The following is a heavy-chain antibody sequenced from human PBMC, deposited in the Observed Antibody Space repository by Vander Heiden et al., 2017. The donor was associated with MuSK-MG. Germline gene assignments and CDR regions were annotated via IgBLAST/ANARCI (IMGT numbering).Heavy chain of an antibody. Sequence: EVQLVESGGGLVQPGGSLRLSCAASGFTFTNYWMHWVRQAPGEGLVWVSGINSDGSSRFYADSVKGRFTISRDNAKNTLYLQMNSLRAEDTAVYYCTSVFEYLGQGTLVTVSS. CDR3: TSVFEY. CDR2: INSDGSSR. CDR1: GFTFTNYW. J-gene: IGHJ4*02. V-gene: IGHV3-74*01.